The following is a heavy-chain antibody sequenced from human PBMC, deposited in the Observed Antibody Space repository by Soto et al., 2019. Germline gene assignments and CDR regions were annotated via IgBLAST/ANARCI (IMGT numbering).Heavy chain of an antibody. J-gene: IGHJ2*01. CDR1: GFALSGYW. V-gene: IGHV3-7*03. CDR3: ARWESGDWYLGI. D-gene: IGHD1-26*01. CDR2: INPDGTLK. Sequence: GGSLRLSCAASGFALSGYWMTWVRQAPGKGLEWVASINPDGTLKYYVDSVKGRFTISRDNAENSLFLQMISLRVEDTAVYYCARWESGDWYLGIWGQGTLVTVSS.